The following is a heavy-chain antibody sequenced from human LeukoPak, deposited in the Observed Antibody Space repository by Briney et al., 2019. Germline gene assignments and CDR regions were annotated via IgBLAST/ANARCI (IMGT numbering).Heavy chain of an antibody. CDR1: GLTFHNYE. Sequence: GGSLSLSCVPSGLTFHNYEMNWVRQAPGRGLVWVSHINNDGTSTSYADSVKGRFTIFRDNSKNTLYLQMNRLRAEDTDVYYCAKGSSSGWYGALDYWGQGTLVTVSS. V-gene: IGHV3-74*01. D-gene: IGHD6-19*01. CDR3: AKGSSSGWYGALDY. J-gene: IGHJ4*02. CDR2: INNDGTST.